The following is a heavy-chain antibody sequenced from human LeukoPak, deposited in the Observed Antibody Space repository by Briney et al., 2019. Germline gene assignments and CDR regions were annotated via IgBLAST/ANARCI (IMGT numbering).Heavy chain of an antibody. CDR1: GFTFSSYE. CDR3: ARVHTISGFDY. CDR2: ISSSGSTI. D-gene: IGHD3-9*01. J-gene: IGHJ4*02. Sequence: PGGSLRLSCAASGFTFSSYEMNWVRQAPGKGLEWVSYISSSGSTIYYADSVKGRFTIFRDNAKNSLYLQMNSLRAEDTAVYYCARVHTISGFDYWGQGTLVTVSS. V-gene: IGHV3-48*03.